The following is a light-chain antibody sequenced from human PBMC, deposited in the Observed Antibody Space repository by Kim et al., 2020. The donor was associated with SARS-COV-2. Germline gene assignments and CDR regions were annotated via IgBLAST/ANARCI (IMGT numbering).Light chain of an antibody. CDR1: KLGNKY. V-gene: IGLV3-1*01. CDR2: QDT. Sequence: VSPGQTASITCSGDKLGNKYANWYQQKPGQSPVLVICQDTKRPSGIPERFSGSNSGNTATLTIGGAQSLDEADYYCQAWDSSTGWVFGGGTQLTVL. J-gene: IGLJ3*02. CDR3: QAWDSSTGWV.